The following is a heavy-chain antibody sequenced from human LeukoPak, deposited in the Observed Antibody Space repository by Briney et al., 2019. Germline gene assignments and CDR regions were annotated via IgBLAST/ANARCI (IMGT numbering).Heavy chain of an antibody. J-gene: IGHJ5*02. Sequence: SETLSLTCTVSGASISSSPYYWTWIRQPAGKGLEWIGHIFTVGPATYNPSLKSRVTISRDTSKNEVSLSLHSVTAADTAIYYCAVAWNAETTFDPWGQGTLVTVSS. CDR3: AVAWNAETTFDP. V-gene: IGHV4-61*09. D-gene: IGHD1-1*01. CDR1: GASISSSPYY. CDR2: IFTVGPA.